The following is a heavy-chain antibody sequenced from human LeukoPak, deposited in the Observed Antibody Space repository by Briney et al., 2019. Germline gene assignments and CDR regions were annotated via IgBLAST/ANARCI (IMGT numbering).Heavy chain of an antibody. CDR2: IRSIGNEK. CDR1: GFNFRGYA. Sequence: GGSLRLSCVASGFNFRGYAMHWVRQAPGKGLEWIALIRSIGNEKYYIDAVQGRFTISRDNAKNSLYLQMNSLRAEDTAVYYCARAISSSWSFYYYYMDVWGKGTTVTVSS. D-gene: IGHD6-13*01. V-gene: IGHV3-30*02. J-gene: IGHJ6*03. CDR3: ARAISSSWSFYYYYMDV.